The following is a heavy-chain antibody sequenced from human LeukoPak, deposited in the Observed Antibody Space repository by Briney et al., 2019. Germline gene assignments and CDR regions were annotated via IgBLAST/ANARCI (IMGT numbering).Heavy chain of an antibody. CDR3: ARMWQWLVGNWFDP. Sequence: GSLRLSCAASGVTFSVYSMNWVRQAPGKGLEWVSYINSGSTTIYYADSVKGRFTVTRDNAKNSLYLQMNSLRAEDTAVYYCARMWQWLVGNWFDPWGQGTLVTVSS. J-gene: IGHJ5*02. CDR2: INSGSTTI. CDR1: GVTFSVYS. V-gene: IGHV3-48*04. D-gene: IGHD6-19*01.